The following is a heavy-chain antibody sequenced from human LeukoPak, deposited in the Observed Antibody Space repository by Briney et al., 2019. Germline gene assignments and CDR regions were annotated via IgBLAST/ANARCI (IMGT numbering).Heavy chain of an antibody. CDR2: INHSGST. Sequence: SETLSLTCGVYGGSFSSYYWSWIRQPPGEGLEWIGEINHSGSTDYNPSLKNRVTISVDTSNNQFSLKLSSVTAADTAVYYCARVPTLRITMVRGAWGTFDIWGQGTMVTVSS. J-gene: IGHJ3*02. CDR1: GGSFSSYY. V-gene: IGHV4-34*01. CDR3: ARVPTLRITMVRGAWGTFDI. D-gene: IGHD3-10*01.